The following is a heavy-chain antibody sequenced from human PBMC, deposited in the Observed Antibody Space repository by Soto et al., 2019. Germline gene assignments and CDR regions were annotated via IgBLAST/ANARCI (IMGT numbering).Heavy chain of an antibody. J-gene: IGHJ5*02. V-gene: IGHV4-39*01. Sequence: PSETLSLTCSVSGGSISNSGNYWGWIRRPPGKGLEWIGTMDYSGGTSYNPSLKSRVTISADTSNNQFSLRLSSVTAADTAVYYCARRTPLYASERSRFDPWGQGALATVSS. CDR3: ARRTPLYASERSRFDP. D-gene: IGHD3-16*01. CDR2: MDYSGGT. CDR1: GGSISNSGNY.